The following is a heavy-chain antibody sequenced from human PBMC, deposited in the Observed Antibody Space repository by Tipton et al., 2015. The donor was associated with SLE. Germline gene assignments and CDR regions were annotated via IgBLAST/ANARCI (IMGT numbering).Heavy chain of an antibody. CDR3: AREPLY. CDR2: IFYSGST. CDR1: GVSISSFH. V-gene: IGHV4-59*01. J-gene: IGHJ4*02. Sequence: TLSLTCIVSGVSISSFHWSWIRQTPGKGLEWIGYIFYSGSTNYNPSLKGRVTMSMDTSKNQFSLKLSSVTAADTAMYYCAREPLYWGQGALVTVSS.